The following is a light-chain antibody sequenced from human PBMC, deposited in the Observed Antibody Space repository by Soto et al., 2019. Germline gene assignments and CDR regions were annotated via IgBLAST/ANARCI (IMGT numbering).Light chain of an antibody. CDR3: CSYTGTYTSV. J-gene: IGLJ3*02. CDR1: SSDVGGYNF. V-gene: IGLV2-11*01. CDR2: DVN. Sequence: QSALTQPRSVSGSPGQSVTISCTGTSSDVGGYNFVSWYQQHPGKAPKLMIYDVNKRPSGVPDRISGSKSGYTAPLTISGLQAEDEADYCCCSYTGTYTSVFGGGTKLTVL.